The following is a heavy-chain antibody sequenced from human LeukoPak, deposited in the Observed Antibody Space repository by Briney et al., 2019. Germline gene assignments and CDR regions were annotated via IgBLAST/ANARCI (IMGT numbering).Heavy chain of an antibody. Sequence: PGGSLRLSCAASGFSVSSNSMSWVRQAPGEGLECVSIIYSRDVTSYADSVKDRFTISRDSDKNTLFLQMDSLRSDDTAVYYCAGVLAAIALRDYHYVDVWGKGTTVTVSS. D-gene: IGHD6-19*01. J-gene: IGHJ6*03. V-gene: IGHV3-53*01. CDR2: IYSRDVT. CDR3: AGVLAAIALRDYHYVDV. CDR1: GFSVSSNS.